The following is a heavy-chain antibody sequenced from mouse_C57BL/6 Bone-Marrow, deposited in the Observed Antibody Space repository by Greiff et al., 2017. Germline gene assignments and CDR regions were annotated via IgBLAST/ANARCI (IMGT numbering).Heavy chain of an antibody. J-gene: IGHJ2*01. V-gene: IGHV1-61*01. CDR3: ARSLPRGTTVVATEFDY. Sequence: QVQLQQPGAELVRPGSSVKLSCKASGYTFTSYWMDWVKQRPGQGLEWIGNIYPYDSETQYNQKFKDKVPLTVDKASRTAYMQLSSLTSEDSEFYYCARSLPRGTTVVATEFDYWGQGTTLTVSS. D-gene: IGHD1-1*01. CDR2: IYPYDSET. CDR1: GYTFTSYW.